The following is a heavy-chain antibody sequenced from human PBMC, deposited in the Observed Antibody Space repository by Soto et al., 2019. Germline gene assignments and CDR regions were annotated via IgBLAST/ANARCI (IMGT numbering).Heavy chain of an antibody. Sequence: EVQLLESGGGLVQPGGSLRLSCAASGFTFSSYAMSWVRQAPGKGLEWVSAISGSGDSTYYADSVKGRFTISRDNSKNTLYLQMNSLRAEDTAVYYCAKDRAQAFYYFDYWGQGTLDTVSS. D-gene: IGHD3-3*01. J-gene: IGHJ4*02. CDR1: GFTFSSYA. CDR3: AKDRAQAFYYFDY. CDR2: ISGSGDST. V-gene: IGHV3-23*01.